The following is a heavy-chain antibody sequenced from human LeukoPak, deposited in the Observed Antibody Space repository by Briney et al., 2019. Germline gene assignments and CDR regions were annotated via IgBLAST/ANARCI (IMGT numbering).Heavy chain of an antibody. Sequence: ASVKVSCKASGYTFTSYDINWVRQATGQGLEWMGWMNPNTGNTGYAQKFQGRVTMTRDTSISTAYMELSSLRSDDTDVYYCARKFLGSRGYYFDYWGQGTLVTVSS. J-gene: IGHJ4*02. D-gene: IGHD3-10*01. CDR3: ARKFLGSRGYYFDY. CDR2: MNPNTGNT. V-gene: IGHV1-8*01. CDR1: GYTFTSYD.